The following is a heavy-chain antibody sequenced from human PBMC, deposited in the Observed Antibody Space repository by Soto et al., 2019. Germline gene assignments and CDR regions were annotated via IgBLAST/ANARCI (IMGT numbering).Heavy chain of an antibody. Sequence: SQTLSLTCAISGDSVSSNSAAWNWLRQSPSRGLEWLGRTYYRSNWSNDYALSVKGRITINPDTSKNQFSLQLNSLTPEDTAVYYCARGYAFDIWGQGTMVNGSS. CDR1: GDSVSSNSAA. V-gene: IGHV6-1*01. J-gene: IGHJ3*02. CDR3: ARGYAFDI. CDR2: TYYRSNWSN.